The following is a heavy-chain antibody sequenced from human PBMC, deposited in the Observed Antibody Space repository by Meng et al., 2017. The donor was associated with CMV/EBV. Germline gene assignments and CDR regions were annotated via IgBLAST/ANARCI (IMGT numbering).Heavy chain of an antibody. CDR1: GFTFSSYE. CDR2: SDGATTI. CDR3: ARKGSGYYHYYYAMDV. V-gene: IGHV3-48*03. J-gene: IGHJ6*02. Sequence: GESLKISCAASGFTFSSYEMNWVRQAPGKGLEWVSYSDGATTIYYADSVKGRFTISRDNAKNSLYLQMNSLRAEDTAVYYCARKGSGYYHYYYAMDVWGQGTTVTVSS. D-gene: IGHD3-22*01.